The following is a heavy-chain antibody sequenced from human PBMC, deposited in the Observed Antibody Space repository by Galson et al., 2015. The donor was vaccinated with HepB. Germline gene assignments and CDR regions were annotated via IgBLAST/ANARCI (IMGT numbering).Heavy chain of an antibody. CDR2: IIPIFGTA. CDR1: GGTFSSYA. J-gene: IGHJ4*02. D-gene: IGHD5-18*01. CDR3: ARARGGYSYSAPVDY. Sequence: SVKVSCKASGGTFSSYAISWVRQAPGQGLEWMGGIIPIFGTANYAQKFQGRVTITADESTSTAYMELSSLRSEDTAVYYCARARGGYSYSAPVDYWGQGTLVTVSS. V-gene: IGHV1-69*13.